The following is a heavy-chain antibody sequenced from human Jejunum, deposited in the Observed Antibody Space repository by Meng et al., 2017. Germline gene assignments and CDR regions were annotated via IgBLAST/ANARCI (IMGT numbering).Heavy chain of an antibody. CDR2: INISGGT. D-gene: IGHD6-13*01. CDR1: GFSFSNFA. V-gene: IGHV3-23*01. CDR3: AIEGVLAAAGTLDY. Sequence: GESLKISCPSSGFSFSNFAMHWVRQAPGTGLEWVSVINISGGTTYADSVKGRFTMSRDNSKNTLYLQMTSLTAEDTALYYCAIEGVLAAAGTLDYWGQGTLVTVSS. J-gene: IGHJ4*02.